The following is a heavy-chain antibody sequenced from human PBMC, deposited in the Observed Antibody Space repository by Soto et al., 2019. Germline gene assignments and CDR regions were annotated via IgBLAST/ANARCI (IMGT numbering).Heavy chain of an antibody. Sequence: AGTLRLSCAASGFTFSSYAMHWVRQAPGKGLEWVAVISYDGSNKYYADSVKGRFTISRDNSKNTLYLQMNSLRAEVTAVYYCARGPSSLTRFDYWGQGTLVTVSS. CDR2: ISYDGSNK. D-gene: IGHD2-2*01. CDR3: ARGPSSLTRFDY. J-gene: IGHJ4*02. V-gene: IGHV3-30-3*01. CDR1: GFTFSSYA.